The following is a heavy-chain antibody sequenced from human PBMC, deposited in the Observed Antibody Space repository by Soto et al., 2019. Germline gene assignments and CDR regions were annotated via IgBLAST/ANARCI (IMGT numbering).Heavy chain of an antibody. D-gene: IGHD3-22*01. CDR2: IYYSGST. Sequence: PSETLSLTCTVSGGSISSSSYYWGWIRQPPGKGLEWIGSIYYSGSTYYNPSLKSRVTISVDTSKNQFSLKLSSVTAADTAVYYCARLSGYYDSSGASLFDYWGQGTLVTVSS. CDR1: GGSISSSSYY. J-gene: IGHJ4*02. CDR3: ARLSGYYDSSGASLFDY. V-gene: IGHV4-39*01.